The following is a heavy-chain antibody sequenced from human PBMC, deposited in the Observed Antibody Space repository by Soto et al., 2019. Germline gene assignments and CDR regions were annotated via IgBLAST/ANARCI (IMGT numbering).Heavy chain of an antibody. D-gene: IGHD2-2*01. J-gene: IGHJ6*02. CDR2: ISYDGTIT. Sequence: QVQLVESGGGVVQPGRSLRLSCAASGFTISNYGMHWVRQAPGKGLEWVAVISYDGTITYYADSVKGRFTISRDNSKNTLYLQMNSLRTEDTAVYYCATTRVGPCSSSICFSGIFDGMDVWGQATKVTVSS. CDR3: ATTRVGPCSSSICFSGIFDGMDV. CDR1: GFTISNYG. V-gene: IGHV3-30-3*01.